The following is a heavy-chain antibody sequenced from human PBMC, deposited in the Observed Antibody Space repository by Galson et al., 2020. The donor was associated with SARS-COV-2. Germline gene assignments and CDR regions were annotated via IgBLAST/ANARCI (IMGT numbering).Heavy chain of an antibody. D-gene: IGHD3-3*01. J-gene: IGHJ6*03. V-gene: IGHV3-48*04. Sequence: GGSLRLSCAASGFTFSSYSMNWVRQAPGKGLEWVSYISSSSSTIYYADSVKGRFTISRDNAKNSLYLQMNSLRAEDTAVYYCARASWDKLRFLDPYYYYYMDVWGKGTTVTVSS. CDR2: ISSSSSTI. CDR1: GFTFSSYS. CDR3: ARASWDKLRFLDPYYYYYMDV.